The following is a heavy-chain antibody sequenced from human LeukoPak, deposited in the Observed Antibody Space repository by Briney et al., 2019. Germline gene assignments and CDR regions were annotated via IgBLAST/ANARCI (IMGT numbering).Heavy chain of an antibody. J-gene: IGHJ4*02. Sequence: PGGSLRLSCVASGFIVGSNYMSWVRQAPGKGLDGVSVIYSGGKTYYADSVKGRFTISRDNPKKTLYLQMNSLRAEDTAVYYCRSMMYWGQGTLVTVSS. D-gene: IGHD3-22*01. CDR2: IYSGGKT. CDR1: GFIVGSNY. CDR3: RSMMY. V-gene: IGHV3-53*01.